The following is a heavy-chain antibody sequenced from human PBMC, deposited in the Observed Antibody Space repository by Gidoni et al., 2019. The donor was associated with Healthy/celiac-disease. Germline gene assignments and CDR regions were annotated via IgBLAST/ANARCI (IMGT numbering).Heavy chain of an antibody. CDR3: ARDRLRGGYYYYYGMDV. Sequence: EVQLVESGGGLVKPGGSLRLSCAAPGFTFSSSSMNWVRQAPGKGLEWVSSISSSSSYIYYADSVKGRFTISRDNAKNSLYLQMNSLRAEDTAVYYCARDRLRGGYYYYYGMDVWGQGTTVTVSS. CDR2: ISSSSSYI. D-gene: IGHD5-12*01. CDR1: GFTFSSSS. J-gene: IGHJ6*02. V-gene: IGHV3-21*01.